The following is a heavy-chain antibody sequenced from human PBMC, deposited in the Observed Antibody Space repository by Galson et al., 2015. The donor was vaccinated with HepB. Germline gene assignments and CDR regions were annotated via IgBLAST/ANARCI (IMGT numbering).Heavy chain of an antibody. V-gene: IGHV1-18*01. J-gene: IGHJ2*01. CDR3: ARVIRRYTPSGTANWYFDL. CDR1: GYTFTSYG. Sequence: SVKVSCKASGYTFTSYGISWVRQAPGQGLEWMGWISAYNGNTNYAQKLQGRVTMTTDTSTSTAYMELRSLRSDDTAVYYCARVIRRYTPSGTANWYFDLWGRGTLVTVSS. D-gene: IGHD6-13*01. CDR2: ISAYNGNT.